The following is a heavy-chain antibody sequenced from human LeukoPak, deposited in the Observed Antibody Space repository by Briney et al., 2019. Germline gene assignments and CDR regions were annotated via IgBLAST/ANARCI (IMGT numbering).Heavy chain of an antibody. Sequence: GASVKVSCKVSGYTLTELSMHWVRQAPGKGLEWMGGFDPEDGETIYAQKFQGRVTMTEDTSTDTAYMELSSLRSEDTAVYYCATDNAYGSGSYYSFDYWGQGTLVTVSS. V-gene: IGHV1-24*01. CDR2: FDPEDGET. CDR1: GYTLTELS. CDR3: ATDNAYGSGSYYSFDY. J-gene: IGHJ4*02. D-gene: IGHD3-10*01.